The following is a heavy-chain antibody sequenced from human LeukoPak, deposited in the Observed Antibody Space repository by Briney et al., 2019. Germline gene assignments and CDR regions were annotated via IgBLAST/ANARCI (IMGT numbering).Heavy chain of an antibody. Sequence: SETLSLTCAVYGGSFSGYYWSWIRQPPGKGLEWIGEINHSGSTNYNPSLKSRVTMSVDTSKNQFSLKVSSVTAADTAVYYCTRGLSIAAAGTGYAFDIWGQGTMVTVSS. CDR2: INHSGST. D-gene: IGHD6-13*01. CDR1: GGSFSGYY. J-gene: IGHJ3*02. CDR3: TRGLSIAAAGTGYAFDI. V-gene: IGHV4-34*01.